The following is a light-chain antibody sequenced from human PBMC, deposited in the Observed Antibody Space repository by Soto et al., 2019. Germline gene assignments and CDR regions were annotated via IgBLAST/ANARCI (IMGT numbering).Light chain of an antibody. J-gene: IGKJ3*01. CDR3: QDYYNTPFT. Sequence: DIVMTQSPDSLAVSLGESATINCKSSQNVLYSSNNKNYLGGYQQKPGQPPKLLIYWASTRESGVPDRFRVSGSETDVSLTTSSLPAEDDAVTYYQDYYNTPFTFGPVTNVDIK. V-gene: IGKV4-1*01. CDR2: WAS. CDR1: QNVLYSSNNKNY.